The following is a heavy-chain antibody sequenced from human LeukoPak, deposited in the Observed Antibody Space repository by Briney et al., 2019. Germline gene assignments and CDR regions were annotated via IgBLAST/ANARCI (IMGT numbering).Heavy chain of an antibody. CDR1: GFTFSSYS. V-gene: IGHV3-48*01. D-gene: IGHD2-2*01. J-gene: IGHJ4*02. CDR3: AKALIVVVPAAPDY. CDR2: ISGSSSTI. Sequence: PGGSLRLSCAASGFTFSSYSMNWVRQAPGKGLEWVSYISGSSSTIYYADSVKGRFTISRDNAKNSLYLQMNSLRAEDTAVYYCAKALIVVVPAAPDYWGQGTLVTASS.